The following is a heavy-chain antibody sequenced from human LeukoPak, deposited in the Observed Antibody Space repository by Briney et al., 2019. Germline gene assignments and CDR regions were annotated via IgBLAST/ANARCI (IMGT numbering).Heavy chain of an antibody. V-gene: IGHV4-39*01. CDR1: GGSISSSSYY. CDR3: AARATQWLVHFSDY. CDR2: IYYSGST. Sequence: SSETLSLTCTVSGGSISSSSYYWGWIRQPPGKGLEWIGSIYYSGSTYYNPSLKSRVTISVDTSKNQFSLKLSSVTAADTAVYYCAARATQWLVHFSDYWGQGTLVTVSS. J-gene: IGHJ4*02. D-gene: IGHD6-19*01.